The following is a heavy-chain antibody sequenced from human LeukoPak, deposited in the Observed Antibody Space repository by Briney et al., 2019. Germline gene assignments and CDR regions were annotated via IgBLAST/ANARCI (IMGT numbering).Heavy chain of an antibody. CDR1: GFTLNIYT. D-gene: IGHD4-11*01. Sequence: QAGGSLRLSCAASGFTLNIYTMHWVRQAPGKGLEWVSAISGSGGSTYYADSVKGRFTISRDNSKNTLYLQMNSLRAEDTAVYYCAKEKLDYSNIRYFDYWGQGTLVTVSS. J-gene: IGHJ4*02. CDR3: AKEKLDYSNIRYFDY. CDR2: ISGSGGST. V-gene: IGHV3-23*01.